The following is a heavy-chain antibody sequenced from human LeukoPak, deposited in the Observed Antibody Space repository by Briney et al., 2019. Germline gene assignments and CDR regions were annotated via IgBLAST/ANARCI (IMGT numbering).Heavy chain of an antibody. CDR2: INPNSGGT. J-gene: IGHJ1*01. D-gene: IGHD4-17*01. CDR3: ARVGEWTTSVEYLQH. V-gene: IGHV1-2*02. CDR1: GYTFTGYY. Sequence: GASVKVSCKASGYTFTGYYMHWVRQAPGQGLEWMGWINPNSGGTNYAQKFQGRVTMTRDTSISTAYMELSRLRSDDTAVYYCARVGEWTTSVEYLQHWGQGTLVTVSS.